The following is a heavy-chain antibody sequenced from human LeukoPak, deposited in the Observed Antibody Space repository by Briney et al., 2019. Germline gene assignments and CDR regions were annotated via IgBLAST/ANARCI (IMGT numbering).Heavy chain of an antibody. V-gene: IGHV3-7*03. J-gene: IGHJ5*02. D-gene: IGHD4-17*01. CDR2: IKQDGSEK. CDR1: GFTFSSYW. Sequence: GGSLRLSCAASGFTFSSYWMSWVRQAPGKGLEWVANIKQDGSEKYYVDSVKGRFTISRDNAKNSLYLQMNSLRAEDTAVYYCAKEPDYGDYGNWFDPWGQGTLVTVSS. CDR3: AKEPDYGDYGNWFDP.